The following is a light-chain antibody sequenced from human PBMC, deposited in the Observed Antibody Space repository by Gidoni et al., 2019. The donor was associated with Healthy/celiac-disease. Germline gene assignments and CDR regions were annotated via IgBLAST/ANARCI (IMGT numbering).Light chain of an antibody. CDR2: EGS. V-gene: IGLV2-23*01. Sequence: QSALTQPASVSGSPGQSITISCTGTSSDGGSYNLVSWYQQHPGKAPKLMIYEGSKRPSGVSNRFSGSKSGTTASLTISGLQAEDEADYYCCSYAGSSTSYVFGTGTKVTVL. J-gene: IGLJ1*01. CDR3: CSYAGSSTSYV. CDR1: SSDGGSYNL.